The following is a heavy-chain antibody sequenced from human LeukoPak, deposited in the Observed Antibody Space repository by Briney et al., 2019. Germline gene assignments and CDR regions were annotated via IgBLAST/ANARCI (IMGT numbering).Heavy chain of an antibody. Sequence: SETLSLTCTVSGGSISSGGYYWSWIRQHPGKGLEWIGYIYYSGSTYYNPSLKSRVTISVDTSKNQFSLKLSSVTAADTAVYYCARRMPHYDSVLDAFDIWGQGTMVTVSS. CDR1: GGSISSGGYY. V-gene: IGHV4-31*03. CDR2: IYYSGST. CDR3: ARRMPHYDSVLDAFDI. J-gene: IGHJ3*02. D-gene: IGHD3-22*01.